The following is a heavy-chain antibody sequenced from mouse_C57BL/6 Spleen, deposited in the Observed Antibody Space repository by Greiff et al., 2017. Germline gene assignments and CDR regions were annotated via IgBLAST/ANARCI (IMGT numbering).Heavy chain of an antibody. CDR2: INYDGSST. V-gene: IGHV5-16*01. Sequence: EVMLVESEGGLVQPGSSMKLSCTASGFTFSDYYMAWVRQVPEKGLEWVANINYDGSSTYYLDSLKSRFIISRDNAKNILYLQMSSLKSEDTATYYCARGIYYYGSSPGWYFDVWGTGTTVTVSS. D-gene: IGHD1-1*01. J-gene: IGHJ1*03. CDR3: ARGIYYYGSSPGWYFDV. CDR1: GFTFSDYY.